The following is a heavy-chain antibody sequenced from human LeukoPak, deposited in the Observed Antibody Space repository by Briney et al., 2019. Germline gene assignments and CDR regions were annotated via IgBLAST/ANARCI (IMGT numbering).Heavy chain of an antibody. CDR2: ISYSGDNE. CDR1: GFTLSNYG. V-gene: IGHV3-30-3*02. D-gene: IGHD6-13*01. CDR3: AKNQSPGAAAGRGSTIGFDY. J-gene: IGHJ4*02. Sequence: PGGSLRLSCAASGFTLSNYGIHWVRQAPGKGLEWVAVISYSGDNEYYADSVKGRFSVSRDNSKNTLYLQMNSLRAEDTAVYYCAKNQSPGAAAGRGSTIGFDYWGQGTLVTVSS.